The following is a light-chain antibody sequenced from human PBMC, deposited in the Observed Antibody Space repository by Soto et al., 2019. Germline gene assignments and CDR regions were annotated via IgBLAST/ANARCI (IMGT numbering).Light chain of an antibody. CDR3: GTWDSSLSAV. V-gene: IGLV1-51*02. CDR2: ENN. Sequence: QSVLPQPRSVSASPGQKVTISCSGSSSNIGNNYVSWYQQLPGTAPKLLIYENNKRPSGIPDRFSGSKSGTSATLGITGLQTGDEADYYCGTWDSSLSAVFGGGTKVTVL. J-gene: IGLJ2*01. CDR1: SSNIGNNY.